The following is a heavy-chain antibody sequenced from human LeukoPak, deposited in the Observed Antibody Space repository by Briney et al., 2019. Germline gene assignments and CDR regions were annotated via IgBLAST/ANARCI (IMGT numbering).Heavy chain of an antibody. Sequence: EASVKVSCKASGYTFTGYGITWVRQAPGQGLEWMGWISPYDDNRNYTQKLQGRVTLTTDTSTSTAYMDLRSLRSDDTAVYYCARVGKWERPDYWGQGTLVIVSS. V-gene: IGHV1-18*01. J-gene: IGHJ4*02. CDR3: ARVGKWERPDY. CDR2: ISPYDDNR. CDR1: GYTFTGYG. D-gene: IGHD1-26*01.